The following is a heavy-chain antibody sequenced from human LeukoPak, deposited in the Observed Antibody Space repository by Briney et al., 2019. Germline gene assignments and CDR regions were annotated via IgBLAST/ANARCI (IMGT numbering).Heavy chain of an antibody. V-gene: IGHV4-59*08. CDR2: IYRSGST. J-gene: IGHJ4*02. CDR1: GGSISAYY. CDR3: ARHSHYYGSGSFYRDYFDY. Sequence: SETLSLTCTVSGGSISAYYWSWIRQPPGKGLEWIGYIYRSGSTNTNPPLKSRVIISVDASENQFSLKLSSVTAADTAVYYCARHSHYYGSGSFYRDYFDYWGQGTLVTVSS. D-gene: IGHD3-10*01.